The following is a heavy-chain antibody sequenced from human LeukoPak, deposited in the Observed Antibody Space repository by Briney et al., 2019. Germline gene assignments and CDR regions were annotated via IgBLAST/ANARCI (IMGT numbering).Heavy chain of an antibody. D-gene: IGHD3-22*01. Sequence: PGGSLRLSCAASGFTFSSYAMSWVRQAPGKGLEWVSAISGSGGSTYHADSVKGRFTISRDNSKNTLYLQMSSLRAEDTAVYYCAKAYYDSSGYPFLPDLFYYYYGMDVWGQGTTVTVSS. CDR3: AKAYYDSSGYPFLPDLFYYYYGMDV. J-gene: IGHJ6*02. CDR1: GFTFSSYA. CDR2: ISGSGGST. V-gene: IGHV3-23*01.